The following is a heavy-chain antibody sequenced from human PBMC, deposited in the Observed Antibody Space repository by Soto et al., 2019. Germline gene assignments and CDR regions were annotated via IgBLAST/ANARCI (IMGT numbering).Heavy chain of an antibody. Sequence: SETVSLTCTVSGGSIGSTTYYWGGMRQPPGKGLKWLAIFFVAGDTYYNPSLKSRVTISVDTSKNHFSLKLSSVTAADTAVYYCSSVITIFGVVTTIDYSGQAPLFTVSS. J-gene: IGHJ4*02. CDR3: SSVITIFGVVTTIDY. CDR1: GGSIGSTTYY. CDR2: FFVAGDT. V-gene: IGHV4-39*07. D-gene: IGHD3-3*01.